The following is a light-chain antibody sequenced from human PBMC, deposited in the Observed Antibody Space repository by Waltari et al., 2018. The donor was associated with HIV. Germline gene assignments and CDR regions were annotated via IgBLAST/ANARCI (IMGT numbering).Light chain of an antibody. Sequence: EIVLTQSPATLSLSPGARATLSCRASQSVTNSLAWYQQQPGQTPRLLIYDTSNRATGIRARFSGSGYGTDFSVTVSSPEPEDVAVYDWQWRTKWRPGTFGQGTGREIK. J-gene: IGKJ5*01. V-gene: IGKV3-11*01. CDR3: QWRTKWRPGT. CDR2: DTS. CDR1: QSVTNS.